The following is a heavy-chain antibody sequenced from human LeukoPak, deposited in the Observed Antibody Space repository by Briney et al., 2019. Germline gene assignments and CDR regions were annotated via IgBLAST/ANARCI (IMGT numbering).Heavy chain of an antibody. CDR3: AKDNRRHYTSGPNPDSLH. J-gene: IGHJ4*02. Sequence: GGSLRLSCAASGFTFSSYSMNWVRQAPGKGLEWVSGISWNSGSIDYADSVKGRFTISRDNAKNSLYLQMNSLRVEDTAFYYCAKDNRRHYTSGPNPDSLHWGQGALVTVSS. D-gene: IGHD6-19*01. V-gene: IGHV3-9*01. CDR2: ISWNSGSI. CDR1: GFTFSSYS.